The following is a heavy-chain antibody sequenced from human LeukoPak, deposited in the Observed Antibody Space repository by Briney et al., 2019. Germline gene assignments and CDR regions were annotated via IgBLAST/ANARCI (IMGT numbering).Heavy chain of an antibody. D-gene: IGHD6-19*01. V-gene: IGHV3-48*03. Sequence: PGGSLRLSCAASGFTFSIYEMNWVRQAPGKGLECVSYISSSGSTTYYAASVKGRFTISRDNAKNSLYLQMNSPRVEDTAVYYCASQKGRIAVAVDYWGQGTLVTVSS. CDR1: GFTFSIYE. CDR3: ASQKGRIAVAVDY. J-gene: IGHJ4*02. CDR2: ISSSGSTT.